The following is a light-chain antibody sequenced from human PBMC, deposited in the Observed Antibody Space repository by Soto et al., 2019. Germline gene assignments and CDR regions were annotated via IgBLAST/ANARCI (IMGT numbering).Light chain of an antibody. V-gene: IGKV3-15*01. Sequence: EIVMPQSPATLSVTPGERATLSCRASQSVSSNLAWYQQKPGQAPRLLIYGASTRATGIPARFSGSGSGTEFTLTISSLQSEDFAVYYCQQYNNWPRTFGQGTMVDVK. CDR2: GAS. J-gene: IGKJ1*01. CDR3: QQYNNWPRT. CDR1: QSVSSN.